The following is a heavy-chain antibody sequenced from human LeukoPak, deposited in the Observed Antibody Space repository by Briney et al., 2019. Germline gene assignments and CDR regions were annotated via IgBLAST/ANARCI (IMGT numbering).Heavy chain of an antibody. Sequence: ASVKVSCKASGYTFTSYGISWVRQAPGQGLEWMGWISAYNGNTNYAQKLQGRATMTTDTSTSTAYMELRSLRSDDTAVYYCARDEYWVGATSYDYWGQGTLVTVSS. CDR1: GYTFTSYG. J-gene: IGHJ4*02. CDR2: ISAYNGNT. CDR3: ARDEYWVGATSYDY. D-gene: IGHD1-26*01. V-gene: IGHV1-18*01.